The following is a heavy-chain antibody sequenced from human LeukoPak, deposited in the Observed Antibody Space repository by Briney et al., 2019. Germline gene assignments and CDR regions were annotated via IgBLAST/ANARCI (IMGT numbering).Heavy chain of an antibody. CDR1: GFSLSSYA. D-gene: IGHD6-13*01. V-gene: IGHV3-23*01. CDR2: IIGSGGST. Sequence: GGSLRLSCAASGFSLSSYAMSWVRQAPGEGREWGSAIIGSGGSTYYADSVKGRFTLSTDTSTNTLCLRMNSLRAEDTAVYHCAKDMSSSWTFDYWGQGTLVTVSS. CDR3: AKDMSSSWTFDY. J-gene: IGHJ4*02.